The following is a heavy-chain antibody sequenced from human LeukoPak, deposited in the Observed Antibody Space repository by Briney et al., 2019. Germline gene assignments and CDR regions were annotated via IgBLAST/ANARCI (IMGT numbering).Heavy chain of an antibody. CDR3: AKSRGESRGASNY. J-gene: IGHJ4*02. CDR1: GFTLCSYA. D-gene: IGHD1-26*01. V-gene: IGHV3-23*01. CDR2: ISGNGDTT. Sequence: PGGSLRLSCAASGFTLCSYAMNWVRRAPGKGLEWVSFISGNGDTTYYADSVKGRFTISRDSSKNTLYLQMNSLRAEDTAVYYCAKSRGESRGASNYWGQGTLVTVSS.